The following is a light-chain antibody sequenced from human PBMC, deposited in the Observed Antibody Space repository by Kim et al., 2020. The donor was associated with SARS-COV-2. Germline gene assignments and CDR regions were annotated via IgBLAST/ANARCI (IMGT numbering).Light chain of an antibody. Sequence: GQSVTISCTGTSSDVGGYNYVSWYQQHPGKAPKLMIYEVNKRPSGVPDHFSGSKSGNTASLTVSGLQAEDEADYYCSSYAGSNNLVFGGGTQLTVL. J-gene: IGLJ2*01. CDR2: EVN. CDR3: SSYAGSNNLV. CDR1: SSDVGGYNY. V-gene: IGLV2-8*01.